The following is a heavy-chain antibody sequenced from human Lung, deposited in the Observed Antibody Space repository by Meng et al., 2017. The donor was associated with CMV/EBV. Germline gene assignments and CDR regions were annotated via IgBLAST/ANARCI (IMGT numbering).Heavy chain of an antibody. Sequence: QMKLREPGPGLVKPSGTLPPTCAFSGGSISISTWWSWVRQPPGKGLEWIGEIYHSGGTNYNPSLRGRVTISLDKSKNQFSLTLRSVTAADTAVYYCARDPYATGWAGWGQGTLVTVSS. CDR2: IYHSGGT. CDR3: ARDPYATGWAG. J-gene: IGHJ4*02. V-gene: IGHV4-4*02. D-gene: IGHD6-19*01. CDR1: GGSISISTW.